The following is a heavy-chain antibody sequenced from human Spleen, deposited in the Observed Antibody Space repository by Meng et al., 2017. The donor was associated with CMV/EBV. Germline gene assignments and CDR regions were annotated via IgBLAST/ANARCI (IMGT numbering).Heavy chain of an antibody. Sequence: SVKVSCKASGGTFSSYAISWVRQAPGQGLEWMGGIIPILGIANYAQKFQGRVTITADKSTSTAYMALSSLRSEDTAVYYCASSLARTVPAAIFPFDYWGQGALVTVSS. J-gene: IGHJ4*02. CDR3: ASSLARTVPAAIFPFDY. V-gene: IGHV1-69*10. D-gene: IGHD2-2*02. CDR2: IIPILGIA. CDR1: GGTFSSYA.